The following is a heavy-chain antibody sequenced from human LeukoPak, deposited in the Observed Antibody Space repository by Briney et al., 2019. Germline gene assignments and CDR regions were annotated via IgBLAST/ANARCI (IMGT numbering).Heavy chain of an antibody. CDR1: GGSFSGYY. D-gene: IGHD6-6*01. J-gene: IGHJ6*02. Sequence: PSETLSLTCAVYGGSFSGYYWSWIRQPPGKGLEWIGEINHSGSTNYNPSLKSRVTISVDTSKNQFSLKLSSVTAADTAVYYCASSPSRSLRSGMGVWGQGTTVTVSS. CDR3: ASSPSRSLRSGMGV. CDR2: INHSGST. V-gene: IGHV4-34*01.